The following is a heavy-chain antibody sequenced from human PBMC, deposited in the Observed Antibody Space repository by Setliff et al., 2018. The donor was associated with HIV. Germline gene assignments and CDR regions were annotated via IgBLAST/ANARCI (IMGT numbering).Heavy chain of an antibody. Sequence: ASVKVSCKASGYTFISYSISWVRQAPGQGLEWMGWINTNTGNPTYAQGFTGRFVFSLDTSVSTAYLQISSLKAEDTAVYYCAREGIPTGIFGVVTGGGFDYWGQGTLVTVSS. J-gene: IGHJ4*02. CDR1: GYTFISYS. CDR2: INTNTGNP. CDR3: AREGIPTGIFGVVTGGGFDY. V-gene: IGHV7-4-1*02. D-gene: IGHD3-3*01.